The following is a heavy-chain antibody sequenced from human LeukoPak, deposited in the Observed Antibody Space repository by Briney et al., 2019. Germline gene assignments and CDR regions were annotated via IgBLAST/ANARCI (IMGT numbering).Heavy chain of an antibody. Sequence: SETLSLTCSVSSGSISNSNYYWGWIRQPPGKGLEWIGSIFYSGSTNYNPSLKSRVTISVDTSKNQFSLKLSSVTAADTAVYYCARVSSSGYYQRVIDYWGQGTLVTVSS. V-gene: IGHV4-39*07. CDR3: ARVSSSGYYQRVIDY. CDR1: SGSISNSNYY. D-gene: IGHD3-22*01. J-gene: IGHJ4*02. CDR2: IFYSGST.